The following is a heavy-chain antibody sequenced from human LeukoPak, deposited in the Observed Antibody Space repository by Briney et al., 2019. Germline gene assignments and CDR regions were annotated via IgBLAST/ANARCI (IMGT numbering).Heavy chain of an antibody. CDR2: INHSGST. J-gene: IGHJ4*02. CDR1: GGSFSGYY. Sequence: SETLSLTCAVYGGSFSGYYWSWIRQPPGKGLEWIGEINHSGSTNYNPSLKSRVTMSLDTSKNQFSLKLSSVTAADTAVYYCARDPGDYWGQGTLVTVSS. CDR3: ARDPGDY. V-gene: IGHV4-34*01.